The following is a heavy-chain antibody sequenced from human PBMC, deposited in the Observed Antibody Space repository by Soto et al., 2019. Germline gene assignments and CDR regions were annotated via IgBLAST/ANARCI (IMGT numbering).Heavy chain of an antibody. J-gene: IGHJ4*02. CDR3: AIANSSRRHIFDY. CDR1: GLTFSSYS. D-gene: IGHD6-13*01. Sequence: GGSLRLSCAASGLTFSSYSMNWVRQAPGKGLEWVSYISSSSSTIYYADSVKGRLTISRDNSRNTLYLQMTSLRAEDTAVYHCAIANSSRRHIFDYWGQGSLVIVSS. V-gene: IGHV3-48*01. CDR2: ISSSSSTI.